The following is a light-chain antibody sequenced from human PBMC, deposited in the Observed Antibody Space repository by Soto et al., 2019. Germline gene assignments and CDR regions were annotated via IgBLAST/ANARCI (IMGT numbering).Light chain of an antibody. CDR2: SNN. Sequence: QSVLTQPPSASGTPGQRVTISCSGSSSNIGSNTVNWYQHFPGTAPKLLIYSNNQRPSGVPDRFSGSKSGTSASLAISGLQSEDEADYYCEAWDDSLNGRVFGGGTKFTVL. J-gene: IGLJ2*01. V-gene: IGLV1-44*01. CDR1: SSNIGSNT. CDR3: EAWDDSLNGRV.